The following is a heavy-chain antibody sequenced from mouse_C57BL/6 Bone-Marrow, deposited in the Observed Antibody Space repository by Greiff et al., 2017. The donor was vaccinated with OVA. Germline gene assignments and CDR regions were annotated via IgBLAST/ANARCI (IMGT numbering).Heavy chain of an antibody. V-gene: IGHV5-9*01. CDR3: ARHGLRGYDRFAY. CDR1: GFTFSSYT. Sequence: EVKVVESGGGLVKPGGSLKLSCAASGFTFSSYTMSWVRQTPEKRLEWVATISGGGGNTYYPDSVKGRFTISRDNAKNTLYLQMSSLRSEDTALDYCARHGLRGYDRFAYWGQGTLVTVSA. J-gene: IGHJ3*01. CDR2: ISGGGGNT. D-gene: IGHD2-2*01.